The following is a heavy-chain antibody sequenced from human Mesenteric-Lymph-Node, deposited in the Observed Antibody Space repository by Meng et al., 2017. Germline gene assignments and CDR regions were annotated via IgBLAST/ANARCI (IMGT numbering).Heavy chain of an antibody. CDR1: GASFNAYY. J-gene: IGHJ1*01. D-gene: IGHD3-16*02. CDR2: VNPSGGT. Sequence: QVQLQEGGAGPGKPSESLSPTCNISGASFNAYYGGWIRQSPGKGLEWIGEVNPSGGTNYNPSLKSRVSISLDTSKNRLSLKLNSVTAADTAMYYCARGRLLYDYVWQSHRLEYFQHWGQGSLVTVSS. V-gene: IGHV4-34*01. CDR3: ARGRLLYDYVWQSHRLEYFQH.